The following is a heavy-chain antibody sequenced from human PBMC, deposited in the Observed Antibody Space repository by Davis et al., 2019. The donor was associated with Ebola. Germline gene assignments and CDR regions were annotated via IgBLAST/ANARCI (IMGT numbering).Heavy chain of an antibody. CDR1: GFTFSTYA. D-gene: IGHD3-10*01. CDR2: INNIGDTT. CDR3: VKDRGFLIRDFDY. V-gene: IGHV3-64D*06. J-gene: IGHJ4*02. Sequence: GGSRRLSCAASGFTFSTYAMHCDRQAAGGVLEYGAAINNIGDTTYYTDSVKGRFTISRDNSKNTLYLQMSSLRPEDTAVYYCVKDRGFLIRDFDYWGQGALVTVSS.